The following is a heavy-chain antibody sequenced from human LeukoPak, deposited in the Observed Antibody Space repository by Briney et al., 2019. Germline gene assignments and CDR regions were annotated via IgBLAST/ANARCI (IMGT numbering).Heavy chain of an antibody. CDR2: IRNKANRYTT. D-gene: IGHD2-15*01. Sequence: GGSLRLSCAASGFTFSDHYMDWVRQAPRKGREWVGRIRNKANRYTTEYAASVKGRFTISRDDSKNSLCVQMNSLKTEDTAVYYCARGKDGGFDIWGQGTTVTVSS. J-gene: IGHJ3*02. V-gene: IGHV3-72*01. CDR3: ARGKDGGFDI. CDR1: GFTFSDHY.